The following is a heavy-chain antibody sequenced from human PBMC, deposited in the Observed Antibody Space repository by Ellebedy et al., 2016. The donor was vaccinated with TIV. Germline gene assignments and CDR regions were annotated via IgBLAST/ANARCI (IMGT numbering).Heavy chain of an antibody. CDR1: GYTFTSYA. V-gene: IGHV1-18*04. Sequence: AASVKVSCKASGYTFTSYAISWVRQAPGQGLEWLGWISVDNGNTKETQKLQGRLTMSTDTSTSTAYLELRSLRSDDTAVYYCARDQEWLRREKLDYWGQGTLVIVSS. J-gene: IGHJ4*02. CDR2: ISVDNGNT. CDR3: ARDQEWLRREKLDY. D-gene: IGHD5-12*01.